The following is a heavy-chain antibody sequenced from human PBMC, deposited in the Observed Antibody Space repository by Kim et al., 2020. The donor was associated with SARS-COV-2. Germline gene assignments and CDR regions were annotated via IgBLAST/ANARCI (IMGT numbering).Heavy chain of an antibody. J-gene: IGHJ6*02. CDR2: IRSKANSYAT. CDR1: GFTFSGSA. D-gene: IGHD2-2*01. CDR3: TSQPVGYCSSTSCYSSYYYYYGMDV. V-gene: IGHV3-73*01. Sequence: GGSLRLSCAASGFTFSGSAMHWVRQASGKGLEWVGRIRSKANSYATAYAASVKGRFTISRDDSKNTAYLQMNSLKTEDTAVYYCTSQPVGYCSSTSCYSSYYYYYGMDVWGQGTTVTVSS.